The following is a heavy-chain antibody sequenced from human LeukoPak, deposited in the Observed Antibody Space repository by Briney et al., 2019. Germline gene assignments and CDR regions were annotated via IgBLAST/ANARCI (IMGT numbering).Heavy chain of an antibody. J-gene: IGHJ4*02. D-gene: IGHD2-2*01. V-gene: IGHV1-69*13. CDR2: IIPIFGTA. CDR3: ARVLGPLCSTSCYGFDY. CDR1: GGTFSSYA. Sequence: GASVKVSCKASGGTFSSYAISWVRQAPGQGLEWMGGIIPIFGTANYAQKFQGRVTITADESTSTAYMELSSLRSEDTAVYYCARVLGPLCSTSCYGFDYWGQGTLVTVSS.